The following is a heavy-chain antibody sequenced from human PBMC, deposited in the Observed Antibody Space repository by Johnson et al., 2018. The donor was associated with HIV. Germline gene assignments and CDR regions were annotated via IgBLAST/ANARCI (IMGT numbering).Heavy chain of an antibody. J-gene: IGHJ3*01. V-gene: IGHV3-11*04. D-gene: IGHD4-17*01. Sequence: QVQLVESGGGLVKPGGSLRLSCAASGFTFSDYYMTSFRQAPGKGLESLSFLSSSGDIIRYAGSVKGRFTISRVNAKISLNLQMNSLRDADTAVYYCARRTVSALFDLRGQGTMVIVSS. CDR3: ARRTVSALFDL. CDR1: GFTFSDYY. CDR2: LSSSGDII.